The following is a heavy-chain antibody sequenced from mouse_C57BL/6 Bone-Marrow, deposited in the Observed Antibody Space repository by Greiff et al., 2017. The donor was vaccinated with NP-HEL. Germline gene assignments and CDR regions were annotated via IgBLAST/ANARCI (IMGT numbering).Heavy chain of an antibody. CDR3: ARSDYGNQKDYFDD. CDR2: INPNNGGT. V-gene: IGHV1-18*01. J-gene: IGHJ2*01. D-gene: IGHD2-1*01. Sequence: EVQLQQSGPELVKPGASVKIPCKASGYTFTDYNMDWVKQSHGKSLEWIGDINPNNGGTIYNQKFKGKATLTVDKSSSTAYMELRSLTSEDTAVYDWARSDYGNQKDYFDDWGQGTTLTVSS. CDR1: GYTFTDYN.